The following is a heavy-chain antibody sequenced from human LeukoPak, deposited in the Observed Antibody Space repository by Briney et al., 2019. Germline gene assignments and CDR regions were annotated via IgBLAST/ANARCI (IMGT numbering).Heavy chain of an antibody. CDR1: GFTFSSYA. V-gene: IGHV3-23*01. D-gene: IGHD6-19*01. CDR3: AKSSSGWYNFDY. CDR2: ISSSGGNT. Sequence: GGSLRLSCAASGFTFSSYAMSWVRQAPGKGLEWVSAISSSGGNTYYADSVKGRFTISRDNSKNTLYLQMNSLRAEDTAVYYCAKSSSGWYNFDYWGQGTLVTVSS. J-gene: IGHJ4*02.